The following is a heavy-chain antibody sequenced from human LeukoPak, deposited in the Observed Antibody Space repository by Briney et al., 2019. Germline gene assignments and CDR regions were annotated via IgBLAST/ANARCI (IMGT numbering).Heavy chain of an antibody. CDR1: GYTFTSYG. CDR3: ARDRTSSGAYCSSTSCRNYYYGMDV. V-gene: IGHV1-18*01. Sequence: ASVKVSCKASGYTFTSYGISWVRQAPGQGLEWVGWISAYNGNTNYAQKLQGRVTMTTDTSTSTAYMELRSLRSDDTAVYYCARDRTSSGAYCSSTSCRNYYYGMDVWGQGTTVTVSS. D-gene: IGHD2-2*01. J-gene: IGHJ6*02. CDR2: ISAYNGNT.